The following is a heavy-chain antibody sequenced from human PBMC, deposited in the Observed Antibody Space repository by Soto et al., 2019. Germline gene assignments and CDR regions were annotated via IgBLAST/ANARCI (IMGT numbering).Heavy chain of an antibody. CDR1: GFTFSNYA. Sequence: GGSLRLSCAASGFTFSNYAMNWVRQAPGKGPEWVSFISGSGNGTYYADSVKGRFTISRDDAKNSLSLQMNSLRAEDTAVYYCARVRSYSYGQGYGMDVWGQGTTVTVSS. CDR3: ARVRSYSYGQGYGMDV. V-gene: IGHV3-21*01. J-gene: IGHJ6*02. CDR2: ISGSGNGT. D-gene: IGHD5-18*01.